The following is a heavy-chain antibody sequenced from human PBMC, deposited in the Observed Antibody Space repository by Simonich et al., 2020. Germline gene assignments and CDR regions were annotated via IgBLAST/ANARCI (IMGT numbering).Heavy chain of an antibody. CDR2: SGTAGDT. CDR1: GFTFSSYD. J-gene: IGHJ5*02. Sequence: EVQLVESGGGLVQPGGSLRLSCAASGFTFSSYDMHWVRQSTGKDLEWVSASGTAGDTYYPGSGKGRFTISRENAKNSLYLQMNSLRAGDTAVYYCARGGYSGSYNWFDPWGQGTLVTVSS. V-gene: IGHV3-13*01. D-gene: IGHD1-26*01. CDR3: ARGGYSGSYNWFDP.